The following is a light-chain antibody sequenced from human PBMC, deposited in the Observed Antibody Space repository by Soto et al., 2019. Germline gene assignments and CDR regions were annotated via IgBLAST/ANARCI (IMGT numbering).Light chain of an antibody. CDR1: QSVSSSY. CDR2: AAS. Sequence: IVLTQSTGTLSLSLGERATLSCRGSQSVSSSYLAWYQQKPGQAPRLLIYAASSRAPGIPDRFSGSGSGTDFTLTISRMEPEDFAVYYCQKYGSASFTFGPGTTVDIK. J-gene: IGKJ3*01. V-gene: IGKV3-20*01. CDR3: QKYGSASFT.